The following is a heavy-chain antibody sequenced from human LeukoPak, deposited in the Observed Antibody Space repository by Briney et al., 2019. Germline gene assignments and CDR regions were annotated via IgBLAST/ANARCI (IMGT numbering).Heavy chain of an antibody. J-gene: IGHJ4*02. V-gene: IGHV4-59*12. CDR3: AGGYYDSSGYD. CDR1: GGSLSTYY. Sequence: SETLSLTCTVSGGSLSTYYWSWIRQPPGKGLEWLGFIYHSGSTTYNPSLKSRVTMSVDTSKNQFSLKLSSVTAADTAVYYCAGGYYDSSGYDWGQGTLVTVSS. D-gene: IGHD3-22*01. CDR2: IYHSGST.